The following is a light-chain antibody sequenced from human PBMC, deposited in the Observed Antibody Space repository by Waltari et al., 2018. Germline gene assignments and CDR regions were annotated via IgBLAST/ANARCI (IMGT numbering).Light chain of an antibody. CDR3: QTWDGTTAV. Sequence: SYELTQPPSVSVSPGQTASITCSGDQLGHKFASWYQQKPGQSPVVVIYEDKKRPSGLPQQFSGSTSGNSATLTISGTQAVDEADYYCQTWDGTTAVFGGGTKLTVL. CDR2: EDK. J-gene: IGLJ3*02. CDR1: QLGHKF. V-gene: IGLV3-1*01.